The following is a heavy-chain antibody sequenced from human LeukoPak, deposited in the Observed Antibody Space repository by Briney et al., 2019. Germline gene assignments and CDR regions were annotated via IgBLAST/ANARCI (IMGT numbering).Heavy chain of an antibody. D-gene: IGHD6-19*01. CDR2: ISGSGGST. J-gene: IGHJ4*02. Sequence: PGGSLRLSCAASGFTFSSYAMSWVRQAPGKGLEWVSVISGSGGSTYYADSVKGQFTIARDNSKNTLYLQMNSLRAEDTAVYYCAKGRGGSGWTGFDYWGQGTLVTVSS. V-gene: IGHV3-23*01. CDR1: GFTFSSYA. CDR3: AKGRGGSGWTGFDY.